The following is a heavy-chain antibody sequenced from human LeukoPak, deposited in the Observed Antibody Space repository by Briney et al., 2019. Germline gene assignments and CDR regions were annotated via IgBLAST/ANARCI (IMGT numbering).Heavy chain of an antibody. CDR2: IYTSGST. CDR3: ARYPPTPAPLDD. Sequence: SETLSLTCTVSGVSISTYYWTWIRQPAGKGLEWIGRIYTSGSTNYNPSLKSRVTMSIDTSKNQFFLKLSSVTAADTAVYYCARYPPTPAPLDDGGQGPLVTAPS. J-gene: IGHJ4*02. V-gene: IGHV4-4*07. CDR1: GVSISTYY.